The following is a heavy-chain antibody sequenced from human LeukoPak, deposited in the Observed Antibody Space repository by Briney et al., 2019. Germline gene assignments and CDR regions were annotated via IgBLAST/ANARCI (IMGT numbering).Heavy chain of an antibody. CDR1: GFSFSNYA. CDR2: ISDSGTST. CDR3: AKDDYSDSSGYWDY. Sequence: GGSLRLSCAASGFSFSNYAMTWVRQAPGKGQEWVSSISDSGTSTYYADSVKGRFTISRDNSKNTLFLSMNRLRADDTAVYFCAKDDYSDSSGYWDYWGQGVLVTVS. D-gene: IGHD3-22*01. V-gene: IGHV3-23*01. J-gene: IGHJ4*02.